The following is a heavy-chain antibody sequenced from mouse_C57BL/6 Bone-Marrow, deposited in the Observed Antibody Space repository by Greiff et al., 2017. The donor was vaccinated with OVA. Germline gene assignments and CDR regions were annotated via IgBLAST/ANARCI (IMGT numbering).Heavy chain of an antibody. CDR2: ISGGGGNT. V-gene: IGHV5-9*01. CDR1: GFTFSSYT. CDR3: ARPHNWEGEYYFDY. Sequence: EVKLMESGGGLVKPGGSLKLSCAASGFTFSSYTMSWVRQTPEKRLEWVATISGGGGNTYYPDSVKGRFTISRDNAKNTLYLQMSSLRSEDTALYYCARPHNWEGEYYFDYWGQGTTLTVSS. J-gene: IGHJ2*01. D-gene: IGHD4-1*01.